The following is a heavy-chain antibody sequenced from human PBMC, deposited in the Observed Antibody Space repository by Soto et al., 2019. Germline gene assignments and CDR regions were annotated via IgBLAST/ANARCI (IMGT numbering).Heavy chain of an antibody. Sequence: ASVKVSCKASGYTFTSYAMHWVRQAPGQRLEWMGWINAGNGNTKYSQKFQGRVTITRDTSASTAYMELSSLRSEDTAVYYCARDQVPCSGGSCYSTAFDVWGQGTTVTVSS. J-gene: IGHJ6*02. CDR1: GYTFTSYA. CDR3: ARDQVPCSGGSCYSTAFDV. CDR2: INAGNGNT. V-gene: IGHV1-3*01. D-gene: IGHD2-15*01.